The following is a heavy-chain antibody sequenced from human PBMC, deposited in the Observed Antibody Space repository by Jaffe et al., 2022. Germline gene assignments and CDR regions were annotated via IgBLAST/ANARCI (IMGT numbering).Heavy chain of an antibody. V-gene: IGHV7-4-1*02. CDR3: ARGGRCSGGSCHSDSFDI. J-gene: IGHJ3*02. D-gene: IGHD2-15*01. CDR1: GYTFNMYA. Sequence: QLVQSGSELKRPGASVTISCKASGYTFNMYAINWVRQAPGQGLEWMGWINSNTGRPTYAQAFTGRFVFSFDTSVSTASLQISSLQADDSAVYYCARGGRCSGGSCHSDSFDIWGQGTKVSVSS. CDR2: INSNTGRP.